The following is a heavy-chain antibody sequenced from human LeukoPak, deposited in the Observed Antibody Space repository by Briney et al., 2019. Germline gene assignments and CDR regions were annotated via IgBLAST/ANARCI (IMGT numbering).Heavy chain of an antibody. Sequence: GRSLRLSCAASGFTFDDYAMHWVRQAPGKGLEWVSGISWNSGSIGYADSVKGRFTISRDNAKNSLYLQMNSLRAEDTALYYCAKDIEKKDEVLRYFDWRLRDSLGMDVWGQGTTVTVSS. J-gene: IGHJ6*02. CDR2: ISWNSGSI. D-gene: IGHD3-9*01. CDR1: GFTFDDYA. CDR3: AKDIEKKDEVLRYFDWRLRDSLGMDV. V-gene: IGHV3-9*01.